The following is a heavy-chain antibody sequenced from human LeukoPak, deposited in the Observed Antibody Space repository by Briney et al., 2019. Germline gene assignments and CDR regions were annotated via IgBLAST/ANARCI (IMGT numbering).Heavy chain of an antibody. Sequence: PGGSLRLSCAAAGFTFDDYNMHWVRQVPGKGLEWVSLITWNGDSTYYADSVEGRFTISRDNSKNALYLQMNSLRTEDTALYYCAKDKWLRGYYYYYMDGWVKGTTVTVSS. CDR3: AKDKWLRGYYYYYMDG. V-gene: IGHV3-43*01. J-gene: IGHJ6*03. CDR1: GFTFDDYN. CDR2: ITWNGDST. D-gene: IGHD5-12*01.